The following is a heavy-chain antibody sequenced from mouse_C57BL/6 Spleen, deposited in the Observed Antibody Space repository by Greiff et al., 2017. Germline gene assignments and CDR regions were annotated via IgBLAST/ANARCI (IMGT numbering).Heavy chain of an antibody. Sequence: QVQLQQPGAELVRPGTSVKLSCKASGYTFTSYWMHWVKQRPGQGLEWIGVIDPSDSYTNYNQKFKGKATLTVDTSSSTAYMQLSSLTAEDSAVYYCARGPHYYGSRYYAMDYWGQGTSVTVSS. CDR1: GYTFTSYW. CDR3: ARGPHYYGSRYYAMDY. CDR2: IDPSDSYT. D-gene: IGHD1-1*01. J-gene: IGHJ4*01. V-gene: IGHV1-59*01.